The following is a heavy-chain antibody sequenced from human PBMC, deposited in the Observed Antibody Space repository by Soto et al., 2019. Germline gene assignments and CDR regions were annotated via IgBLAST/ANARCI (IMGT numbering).Heavy chain of an antibody. J-gene: IGHJ4*02. CDR2: MNPNSGNT. CDR1: GYTLTSHD. D-gene: IGHD4-17*01. V-gene: IGHV1-8*01. CDR3: ARWDYGYYARFDY. Sequence: QVQLVQSGAEVKKSGASVKVSCKASGYTLTSHDINWVRQATGQGLEWMGWMNPNSGNTGYAQKFQGRVTMTRNTSISTAYMELSSLRSEDTAVYYCARWDYGYYARFDYWGQGTLVTVSS.